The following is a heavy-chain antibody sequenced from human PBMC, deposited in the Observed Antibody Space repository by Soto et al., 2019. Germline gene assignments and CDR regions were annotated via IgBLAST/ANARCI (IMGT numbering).Heavy chain of an antibody. Sequence: QVQLVQSGAEVKKPGSSVKVSCKASGGTFSSYTISWVRQAPGQGLEWMGRIIPILGIANYAQKFQGRVTITADKSTSTAYMELSSLRSEDTAVYYCAYGSGSHTLYYYGMDVWGQGTTLTVSS. J-gene: IGHJ6*02. CDR2: IIPILGIA. V-gene: IGHV1-69*02. CDR3: AYGSGSHTLYYYGMDV. D-gene: IGHD3-10*01. CDR1: GGTFSSYT.